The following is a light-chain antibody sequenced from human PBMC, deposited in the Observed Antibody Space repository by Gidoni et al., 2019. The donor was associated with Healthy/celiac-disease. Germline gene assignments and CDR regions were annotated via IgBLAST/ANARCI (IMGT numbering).Light chain of an antibody. J-gene: IGKJ1*01. Sequence: EIVLTQSPGTLSLSPGERATLSCRASQSVSGSYLAWYQPKPGQAPRLLIYGASSRATGIPDRFSGSGSGTDFTLTISRLEPEDFAVYYCQQYGSSLMWTFGQGTKVEIK. CDR1: QSVSGSY. CDR3: QQYGSSLMWT. V-gene: IGKV3-20*01. CDR2: GAS.